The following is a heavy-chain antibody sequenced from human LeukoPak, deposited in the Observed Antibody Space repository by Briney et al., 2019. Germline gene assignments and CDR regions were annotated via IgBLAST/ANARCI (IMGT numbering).Heavy chain of an antibody. V-gene: IGHV3-23*01. D-gene: IGHD6-13*01. CDR2: ISGSGGST. Sequence: GGSLRLSCAASGFTFSSYAMSWVRQAPGKGLEWVSAISGSGGSTYYADSVKGRFTISRDDSKNTLYLQMNSLRAEDTAVYYCAKGPTFGSSWYLEHWGQGTLVTVSS. CDR3: AKGPTFGSSWYLEH. J-gene: IGHJ1*01. CDR1: GFTFSSYA.